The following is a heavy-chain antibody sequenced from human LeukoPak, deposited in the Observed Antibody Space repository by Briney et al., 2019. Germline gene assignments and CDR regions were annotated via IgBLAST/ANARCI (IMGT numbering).Heavy chain of an antibody. V-gene: IGHV3-21*01. CDR1: GFTFSSYS. CDR3: ASVRGPRGPDY. Sequence: KPGGSLRLSCAASGFTFSSYSMNWVRQAPGKGLEWVSYISSSSSYIYYADSVKGRFTISRDNAKNSLYLQMHSLRAEDTAVYYCASVRGPRGPDYWGQGTLVTVSS. D-gene: IGHD2-8*01. CDR2: ISSSSSYI. J-gene: IGHJ4*02.